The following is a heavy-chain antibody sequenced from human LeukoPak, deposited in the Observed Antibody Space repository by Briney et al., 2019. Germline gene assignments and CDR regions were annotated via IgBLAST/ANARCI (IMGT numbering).Heavy chain of an antibody. CDR3: ARGSRGYSYG. Sequence: SETLSLTCTVSGASVSSGSYYWSWLRQPPGKGLEWIGYIYYSGSTNYNPSLKSRVTISVDTSKNQFSLKLSSVTAADTAVYYCARGSRGYSYGWGQGTLVTVSS. J-gene: IGHJ4*02. CDR1: GASVSSGSYY. V-gene: IGHV4-61*01. D-gene: IGHD5-18*01. CDR2: IYYSGST.